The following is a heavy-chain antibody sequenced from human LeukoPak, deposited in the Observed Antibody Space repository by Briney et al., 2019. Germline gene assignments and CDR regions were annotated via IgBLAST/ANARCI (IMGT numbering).Heavy chain of an antibody. D-gene: IGHD2-2*02. Sequence: GGSLRLSCAASGFTFSSYAMHWVRQAPGKGLGWVAVISYDGSNKYYTDSVKGRFSVSRDNCKNTLYLQMNSLRAEDAAVYYCARDHGGNRKDIVVVPAAIFGRFDYWGQGTLVTVSS. V-gene: IGHV3-30-3*01. J-gene: IGHJ4*02. CDR2: ISYDGSNK. CDR1: GFTFSSYA. CDR3: ARDHGGNRKDIVVVPAAIFGRFDY.